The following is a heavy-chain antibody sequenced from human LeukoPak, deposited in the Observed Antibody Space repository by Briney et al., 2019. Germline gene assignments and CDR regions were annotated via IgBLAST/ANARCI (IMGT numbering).Heavy chain of an antibody. D-gene: IGHD3-22*01. CDR1: GGSISSYY. CDR2: IYYSGST. J-gene: IGHJ6*02. Sequence: SETLSLTCTVSGGSISSYYWSWIRQPPGKGLEWIGYIYYSGSTNYNPSLKSRVTISVDTSKNQFSLKLSSVTAADTAVYYCARHITDYYDSSGYSAHYYYYYGMDVWGQGTTVTVSS. CDR3: ARHITDYYDSSGYSAHYYYYYGMDV. V-gene: IGHV4-59*08.